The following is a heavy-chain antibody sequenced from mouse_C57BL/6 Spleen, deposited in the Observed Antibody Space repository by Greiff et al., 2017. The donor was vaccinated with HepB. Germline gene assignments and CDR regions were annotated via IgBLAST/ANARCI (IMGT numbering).Heavy chain of an antibody. V-gene: IGHV3-6*01. D-gene: IGHD1-1*01. Sequence: EVKLQESGPGLVKPSQSLSLTCSVTGYSITSGYYWNWIRQFPGNKLEWMGYISYDGSNNYNPSLKNRISITRDTSKNQFFLKLNSVTTEDTATYYCASDITTVVDWYFDVWGTGTTVTVSS. J-gene: IGHJ1*03. CDR1: GYSITSGYY. CDR2: ISYDGSN. CDR3: ASDITTVVDWYFDV.